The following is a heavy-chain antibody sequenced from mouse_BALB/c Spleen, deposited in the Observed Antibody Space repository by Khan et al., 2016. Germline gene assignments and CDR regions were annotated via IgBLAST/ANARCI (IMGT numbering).Heavy chain of an antibody. J-gene: IGHJ4*01. D-gene: IGHD2-1*01. CDR3: ARDYDGNHYYGMDY. CDR2: ISSGSSTI. V-gene: IGHV5-17*02. Sequence: EVELVESGGGLVQPGGSRKLSCAASGFTFSSFGMHWVRQAPEKGLEWVAYISSGSSTIYYADTVKGRFTIARDNPKNTLFLHMTSLRSEDTAMYYCARDYDGNHYYGMDYWGQGTSGTVSS. CDR1: GFTFSSFG.